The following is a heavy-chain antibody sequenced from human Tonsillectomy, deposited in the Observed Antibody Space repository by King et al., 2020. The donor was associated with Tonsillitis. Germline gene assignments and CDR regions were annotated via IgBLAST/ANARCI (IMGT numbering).Heavy chain of an antibody. D-gene: IGHD5-12*01. V-gene: IGHV3-30-3*01. CDR2: ISYDGSNK. CDR3: AREWGGYDWAGWKILY. Sequence: QVQLVESGGGVVQPGRSLRLSCAASGFTFSSFAMHWVRQAPGKGLDWVAVISYDGSNKYYADSVKGRFTISRDNSKNTLYLQMNSLRAEDTAVYYCAREWGGYDWAGWKILYWGQGTLVTVSS. CDR1: GFTFSSFA. J-gene: IGHJ4*02.